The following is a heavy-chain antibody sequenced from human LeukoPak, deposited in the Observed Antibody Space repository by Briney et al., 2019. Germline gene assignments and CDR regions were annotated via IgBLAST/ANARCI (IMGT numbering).Heavy chain of an antibody. CDR2: ISSSGSTI. D-gene: IGHD6-25*01. CDR1: GFTFSSYE. CDR3: ARDGTPIYSSGWVYMDV. J-gene: IGHJ6*04. V-gene: IGHV3-48*03. Sequence: GGSLRLSCAASGFTFSSYEMNWVRQAPGKGLEWVSYISSSGSTIYYADPVKGRFTISRDNAKNSLYLQMNSLRGEDTAVYYCARDGTPIYSSGWVYMDVWGKGTTVTISS.